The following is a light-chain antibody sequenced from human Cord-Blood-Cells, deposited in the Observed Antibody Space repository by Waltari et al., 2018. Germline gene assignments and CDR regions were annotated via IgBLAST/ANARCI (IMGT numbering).Light chain of an antibody. V-gene: IGLV3-19*01. J-gene: IGLJ2*01. Sequence: SSELTQDPAVSVALGHTVRITCQGDSLRSYYASWYQQKPGQAPVLVIYGKNNRPSGIPDRFSGSRSGNTASLTSTGAKAEDEADYYCNSRDSSGNHVVFGGGTKLTVL. CDR3: NSRDSSGNHVV. CDR2: GKN. CDR1: SLRSYY.